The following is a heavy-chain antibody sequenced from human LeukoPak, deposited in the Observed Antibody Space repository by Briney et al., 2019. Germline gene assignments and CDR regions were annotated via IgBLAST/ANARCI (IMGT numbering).Heavy chain of an antibody. V-gene: IGHV3-48*01. CDR2: ISSSGSSI. Sequence: GGSLRLSCAASGFTFSSYSMNWVRQAPGKGLEWVSYISSSGSSIYYADSVKGRFTISRDNAKNSLYLQMNSLRAEDTAVYYCAKDPDPYSNYALGYFDYWGQGTLVTVSS. CDR1: GFTFSSYS. CDR3: AKDPDPYSNYALGYFDY. J-gene: IGHJ4*02. D-gene: IGHD4-11*01.